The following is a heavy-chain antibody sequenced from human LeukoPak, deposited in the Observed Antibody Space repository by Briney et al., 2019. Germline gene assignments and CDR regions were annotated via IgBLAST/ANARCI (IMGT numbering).Heavy chain of an antibody. D-gene: IGHD6-13*01. CDR2: IRFDGNNQ. CDR1: KFSFSAYS. Sequence: PGGSLRLSCAASKFSFSAYSMNWVRQAPGKGLEWVAFIRFDGNNQYYRDSVKGRFTISRDNSKNTLYLQMNSLRAEDTAVYYCAKSSSWYYFDYWGQGTLVTVSS. CDR3: AKSSSWYYFDY. V-gene: IGHV3-30*02. J-gene: IGHJ4*02.